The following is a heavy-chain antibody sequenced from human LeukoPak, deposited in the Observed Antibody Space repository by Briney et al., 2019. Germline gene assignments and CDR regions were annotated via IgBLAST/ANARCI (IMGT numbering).Heavy chain of an antibody. Sequence: ASVKVSCKASGYTFTCYYMHWVRQATGQGLEWMGWINPNSGGTNYAQKFQGRVTMTGDTSISTAYMELSRLRSDDTAVYYCAREESFDSNWFDPWGQGTLVTVSS. CDR2: INPNSGGT. D-gene: IGHD2/OR15-2a*01. V-gene: IGHV1-2*02. CDR3: AREESFDSNWFDP. J-gene: IGHJ5*02. CDR1: GYTFTCYY.